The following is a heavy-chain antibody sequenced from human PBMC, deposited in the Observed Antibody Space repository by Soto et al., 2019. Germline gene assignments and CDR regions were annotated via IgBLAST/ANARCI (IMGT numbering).Heavy chain of an antibody. Sequence: SETLSLTCTVSGGSISSSGYYWSWIRQHPGKGLEWIGHIYYSGSAYYNPSLKSRVTISADTSKNQFSLKLSSVTAADTAVYYCVRLRYCSSTSCHRFDPWGQGTLVTVSS. CDR2: IYYSGSA. J-gene: IGHJ5*02. CDR1: GGSISSSGYY. V-gene: IGHV4-31*03. D-gene: IGHD2-2*02. CDR3: VRLRYCSSTSCHRFDP.